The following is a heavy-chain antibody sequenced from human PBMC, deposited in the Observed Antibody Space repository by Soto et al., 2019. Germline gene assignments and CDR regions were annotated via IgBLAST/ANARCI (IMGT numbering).Heavy chain of an antibody. CDR3: ARPRRDGYNSWFDP. V-gene: IGHV3-11*01. Sequence: QEQLVESGGGFVKSGGSLRLSCVVSGFTFSDYNMSWLRQAPGKGPEWISHISQSGSDVYYAASVRGRFTISRDNAKNSLYLQMNTVRGEDMAVYYWARPRRDGYNSWFDPWGQGTLVTVSS. J-gene: IGHJ5*02. CDR1: GFTFSDYN. CDR2: ISQSGSDV. D-gene: IGHD5-12*01.